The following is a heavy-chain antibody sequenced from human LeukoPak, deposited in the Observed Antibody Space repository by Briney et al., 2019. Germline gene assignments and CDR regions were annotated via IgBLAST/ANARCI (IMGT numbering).Heavy chain of an antibody. V-gene: IGHV1-18*04. J-gene: IGHJ4*02. CDR3: ARGPAYYDFWSGYSTRLDY. CDR2: INPNSGNT. D-gene: IGHD3-3*01. CDR1: GYTFTGYY. Sequence: ASVKVSCKASGYTFTGYYMHWVRQAPGQGLEWMGWINPNSGNTNYAQKLQGRVTMTTDTSTSTAYMELRSLRSDDTAVYYCARGPAYYDFWSGYSTRLDYWGQGTLVTVSS.